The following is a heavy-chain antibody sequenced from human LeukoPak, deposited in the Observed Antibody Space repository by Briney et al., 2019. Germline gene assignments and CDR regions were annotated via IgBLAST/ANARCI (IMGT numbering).Heavy chain of an antibody. CDR2: IIPIFGTA. J-gene: IGHJ4*02. CDR3: ARGGGEQLVPDDY. D-gene: IGHD6-6*01. Sequence: ASVKVSCKASGGTFSSYAISWVRQAPGQGLEWMRGIIPIFGTANYAQKFQGRVTITADESTSTAYMELSSLRSEDTAVYYCARGGGEQLVPDDYWGQGTLVTVSS. CDR1: GGTFSSYA. V-gene: IGHV1-69*01.